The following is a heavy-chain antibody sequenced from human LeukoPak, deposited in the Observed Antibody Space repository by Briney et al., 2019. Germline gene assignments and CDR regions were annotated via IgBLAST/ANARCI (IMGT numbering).Heavy chain of an antibody. J-gene: IGHJ4*02. CDR3: ARDTDYGGNSGLHDY. CDR2: ISSSSSYI. D-gene: IGHD4-23*01. Sequence: GGSLRLSCAASGFTFSSYSMNWVRQASGKGLEWVSSISSSSSYIYYADSVKGRFTISRDNAKNSLYLQMNSLRAEDTAVYYCARDTDYGGNSGLHDYWGQGTLVTVSS. V-gene: IGHV3-21*01. CDR1: GFTFSSYS.